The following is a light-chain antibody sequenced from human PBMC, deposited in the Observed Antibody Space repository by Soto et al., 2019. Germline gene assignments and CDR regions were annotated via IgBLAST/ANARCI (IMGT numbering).Light chain of an antibody. Sequence: EIVMTQSPATLSVSPGERATLSCRASQSIANRLAWYQQKPGQAPRLLIYGASTRATGVPARFSGSGSGTEFTLTISSLQSEDFAVYYCQQYNNWLALTFGGGNKVEIK. CDR1: QSIANR. J-gene: IGKJ4*01. CDR2: GAS. CDR3: QQYNNWLALT. V-gene: IGKV3-15*01.